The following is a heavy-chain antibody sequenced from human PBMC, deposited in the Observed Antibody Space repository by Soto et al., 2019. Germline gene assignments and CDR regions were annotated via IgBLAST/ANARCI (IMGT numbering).Heavy chain of an antibody. CDR2: IYYTGST. Sequence: QVQLQESGPGLVKPSETLSLTCTVSGGSISAYYWSWIRQPPGKGLEWIGRIYYTGSTNYNSSLGSRDTISVDTSRVHFSLRLSSVTAADTAVYYCARTLVTGYSDSWGQGALVTVSS. V-gene: IGHV4-59*01. D-gene: IGHD3-9*01. J-gene: IGHJ4*02. CDR1: GGSISAYY. CDR3: ARTLVTGYSDS.